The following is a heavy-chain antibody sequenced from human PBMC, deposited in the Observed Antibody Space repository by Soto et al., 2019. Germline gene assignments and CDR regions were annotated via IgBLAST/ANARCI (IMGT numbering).Heavy chain of an antibody. D-gene: IGHD3-16*02. CDR3: ARDLLGKYDYIWGSYRKGAFDI. V-gene: IGHV3-48*01. J-gene: IGHJ3*02. CDR2: ISSSSSTI. CDR1: GFTFSSYS. Sequence: GGSLRLSCAASGFTFSSYSMNWVRQAPGKGLEWVSYISSSSSTIYYADSVKGRFTISRDNAKNSLYLQMNSLRAEDTAVYYCARDLLGKYDYIWGSYRKGAFDIWGQGTMVTVSS.